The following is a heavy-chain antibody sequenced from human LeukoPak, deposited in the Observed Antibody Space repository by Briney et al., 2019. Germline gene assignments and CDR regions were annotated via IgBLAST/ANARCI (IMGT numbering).Heavy chain of an antibody. CDR3: ARDTGMATIRYFDY. CDR1: GFTFSSYW. J-gene: IGHJ4*02. Sequence: GGSLRLSCAASGFTFSSYWMSWVRQAPGKGLEWVANIKQDGSEKYYVDSVKGRFTISRDNAKNSLYPQMNSLRAEDTAVYYCARDTGMATIRYFDYWGQGTLVTVSS. V-gene: IGHV3-7*01. D-gene: IGHD5-24*01. CDR2: IKQDGSEK.